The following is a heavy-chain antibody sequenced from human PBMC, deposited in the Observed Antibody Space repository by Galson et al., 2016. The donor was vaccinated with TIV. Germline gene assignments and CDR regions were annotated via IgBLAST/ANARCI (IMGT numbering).Heavy chain of an antibody. Sequence: SCKASGYTFSGHSMNWVRQAPGKGLEWVSSISNSGDYIYYSDSMKGRFTISRDNAKKSLYLQMHSLRAEDTAVYYCARIIGYWVGYYTMDVWGQGTTVTVSS. CDR3: ARIIGYWVGYYTMDV. D-gene: IGHD2-8*02. CDR2: ISNSGDYI. V-gene: IGHV3-21*01. CDR1: GYTFSGHS. J-gene: IGHJ6*02.